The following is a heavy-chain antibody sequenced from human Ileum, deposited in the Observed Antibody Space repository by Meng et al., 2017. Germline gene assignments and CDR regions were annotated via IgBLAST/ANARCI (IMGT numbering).Heavy chain of an antibody. J-gene: IGHJ4*02. CDR1: GTW. Sequence: GALPESGSALRNPSGALSLTCPVSGTWVSWGRQAPGKGIGLIGEIFQSGRPNYNPSLKSRVTISIDKSKSQISLQLSAVTAADTAVYSCATSNDRDVYYLGYWGQGTLVTVSS. CDR2: IFQSGRP. CDR3: ATSNDRDVYYLGY. V-gene: IGHV4-4*02. D-gene: IGHD3-22*01.